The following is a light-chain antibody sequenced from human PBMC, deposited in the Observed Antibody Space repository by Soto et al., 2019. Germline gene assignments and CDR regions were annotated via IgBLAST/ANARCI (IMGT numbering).Light chain of an antibody. CDR2: DVS. Sequence: QSALTQPASVSGSTGQSITISCVGTSGDIGDYNYVSWYQQHPGKVPKVIIYDVSNRPSGVSYRFSGTKSGNTASLTVSGLQAEDEADYYCCSYTRSGTLLFGTGTKLTVL. V-gene: IGLV2-14*01. CDR1: SGDIGDYNY. J-gene: IGLJ1*01. CDR3: CSYTRSGTLL.